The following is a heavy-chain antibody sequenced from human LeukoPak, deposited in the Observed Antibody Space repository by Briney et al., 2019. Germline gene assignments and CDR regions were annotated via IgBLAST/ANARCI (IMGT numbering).Heavy chain of an antibody. CDR3: AKECRSGYYYYYGMDV. Sequence: GRSLRLSCAASGFTFSSYAMHWVRQAPGKGLEGVAVISYDGSNKYYADSVKGRFTISRDNSKNTLYLQMNSLRAEDTAVYYCAKECRSGYYYYYGMDVWGQGTTVTVSS. V-gene: IGHV3-30-3*01. CDR2: ISYDGSNK. CDR1: GFTFSSYA. D-gene: IGHD2-2*01. J-gene: IGHJ6*02.